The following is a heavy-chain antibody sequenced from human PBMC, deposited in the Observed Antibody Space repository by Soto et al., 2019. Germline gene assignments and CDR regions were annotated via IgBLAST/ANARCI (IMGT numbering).Heavy chain of an antibody. V-gene: IGHV3-15*07. J-gene: IGHJ4*02. CDR2: IKSQPDGGTT. D-gene: IGHD1-7*01. CDR1: GFTFSNAW. Sequence: EVQLVESGGGLVKPGGSLRLSCVGSGFTFSNAWMNWVRRAPGKGLEWVGRIKSQPDGGTTDYAAPEKGRFTISRDDSKHTVYLQVHSLIIDDTGTYYCATGGYNLHYGATCRGLDYWGQGTLVTVSA. CDR3: ATGGYNLHYGATCRGLDY.